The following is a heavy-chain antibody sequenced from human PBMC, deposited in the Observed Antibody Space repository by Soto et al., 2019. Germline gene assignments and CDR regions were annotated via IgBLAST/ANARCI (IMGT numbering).Heavy chain of an antibody. D-gene: IGHD6-19*01. V-gene: IGHV3-23*01. CDR1: GFTFSSYA. CDR2: ISGSGGST. CDR3: AKEGSGGAYYYGMDV. Sequence: GGSLRLSCAASGFTFSSYAISFFRHAPLKGLEWVSAISGSGGSTYYADSVKGRFTISRDNSKNTLYLQMNSLRAEDTAVYYCAKEGSGGAYYYGMDVWGQGTTVTVSS. J-gene: IGHJ6*02.